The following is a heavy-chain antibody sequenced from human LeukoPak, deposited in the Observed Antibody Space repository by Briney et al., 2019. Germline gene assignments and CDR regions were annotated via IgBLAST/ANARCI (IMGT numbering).Heavy chain of an antibody. J-gene: IGHJ6*02. CDR3: HQYCGGDCPLYYYGMDV. V-gene: IGHV4-34*01. D-gene: IGHD2-21*02. CDR2: INHSGST. CDR1: GGSFSGYY. Sequence: SETLSLTCAVYGGSFSGYYWSWIRQPPGKGLEWIGEINHSGSTNYNPSLTSRVTISVDTSKNQFSLKLSSVTAADTAVYYCHQYCGGDCPLYYYGMDVWGQGTTVTVSS.